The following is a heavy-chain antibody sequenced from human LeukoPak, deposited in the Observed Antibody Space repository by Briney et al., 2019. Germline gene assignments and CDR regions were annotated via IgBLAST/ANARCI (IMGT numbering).Heavy chain of an antibody. CDR2: MYRSGYT. J-gene: IGHJ4*02. D-gene: IGHD3-9*01. CDR3: ARRLDSWSFDS. V-gene: IGHV4-39*07. CDR1: GGSISSSSYY. Sequence: PSETLSLTCTVSGGSISSSSYYWGWIRQPPGKGLEWIGNMYRSGYTYYNPSLKSRVTISVDTSKNQFSLKLSSVTAADTAVYYCARRLDSWSFDSWGQGTLVTVSS.